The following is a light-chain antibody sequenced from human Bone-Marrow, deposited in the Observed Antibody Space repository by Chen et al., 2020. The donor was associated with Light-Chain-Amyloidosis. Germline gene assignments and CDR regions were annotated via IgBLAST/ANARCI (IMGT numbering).Light chain of an antibody. CDR1: DLPTKY. V-gene: IGLV3-25*03. CDR3: QSADSSGTYEVI. CDR2: IDT. Sequence: SYELTQPHSVSVSPGQTARITCSGEDLPTKYAYWYQQKPGQAPVLVIHIDTLRPSEISERFSGSSSGTTATLTISGVQAEDEADYHCQSADSSGTYEVIFGGGTKLTVL. J-gene: IGLJ2*01.